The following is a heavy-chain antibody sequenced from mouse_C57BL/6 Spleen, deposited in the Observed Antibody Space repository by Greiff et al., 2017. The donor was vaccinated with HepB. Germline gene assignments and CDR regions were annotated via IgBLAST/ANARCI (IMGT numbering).Heavy chain of an antibody. CDR3: ARQLRLRFYFDY. Sequence: ESGPGLVKPSQSLSLTCSVTGYSITSGYYWNWIRQFPGNKLEWMGYISYDGSNNYNPSLKNRISITRDTSKNQFFLKLNSVTTEDTATYYCARQLRLRFYFDYWGQGTTLTVSS. CDR2: ISYDGSN. V-gene: IGHV3-6*01. CDR1: GYSITSGYY. D-gene: IGHD3-2*02. J-gene: IGHJ2*01.